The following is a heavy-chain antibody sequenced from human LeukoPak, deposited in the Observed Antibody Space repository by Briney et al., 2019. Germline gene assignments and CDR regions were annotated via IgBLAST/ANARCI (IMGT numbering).Heavy chain of an antibody. V-gene: IGHV4-34*01. CDR3: ARGLGSAFDI. Sequence: SETLSLTCAVYGGSFSGYYWSWIRQPPGKGLEWIGEINHSRSTNYIPSIKSRVTISVDTYKNQFSLKLSSVTAADTAVYYCARGLGSAFDIWGQGTMVSVSS. CDR1: GGSFSGYY. CDR2: INHSRST. J-gene: IGHJ3*02.